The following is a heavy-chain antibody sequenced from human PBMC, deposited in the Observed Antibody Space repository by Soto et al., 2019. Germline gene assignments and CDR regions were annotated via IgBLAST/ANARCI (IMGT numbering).Heavy chain of an antibody. D-gene: IGHD6-13*01. Sequence: QVQLVESGGGVVQPGRSLRLSCAASGFTFSSYGMHWVRQAPGKGLEWVAVISYDGSNKYYADSVKGRFTISRDNSKNTLYLQMNSLRAEDTAVYYCAKLYQRNLRSSWDVDHGMDVWGQGTTVTVSS. V-gene: IGHV3-30*18. J-gene: IGHJ6*02. CDR3: AKLYQRNLRSSWDVDHGMDV. CDR1: GFTFSSYG. CDR2: ISYDGSNK.